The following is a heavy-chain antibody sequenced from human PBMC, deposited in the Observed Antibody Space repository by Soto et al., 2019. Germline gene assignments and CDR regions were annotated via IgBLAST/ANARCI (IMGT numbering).Heavy chain of an antibody. D-gene: IGHD3-10*01. CDR3: ARGDGSGSYYPNWFDP. CDR1: GGTFSSYT. V-gene: IGHV1-69*02. Sequence: QVQLVQSGAEVKKPGSSVKVSCKASGGTFSSYTISWVRQAPGQGLEWMGRIIPILGIANYAQKFQGRVTITADKSTSTAYMERSSLRSEDTAVYYCARGDGSGSYYPNWFDPWGQETLVTVSS. CDR2: IIPILGIA. J-gene: IGHJ5*02.